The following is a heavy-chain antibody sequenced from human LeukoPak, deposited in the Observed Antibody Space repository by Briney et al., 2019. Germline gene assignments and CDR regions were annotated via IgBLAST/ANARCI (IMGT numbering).Heavy chain of an antibody. Sequence: GGSLRLSCVVSGLTFSNCRMTWVRQAPGRGLEGVANIKEDGTETSYVGSVKGRFTISRDNAKNSLYLQMNSLRAEDTALYYCARDEFGPLAFWGRGALVTVSS. V-gene: IGHV3-7*05. CDR1: GLTFSNCR. CDR2: IKEDGTET. J-gene: IGHJ4*02. D-gene: IGHD3/OR15-3a*01. CDR3: ARDEFGPLAF.